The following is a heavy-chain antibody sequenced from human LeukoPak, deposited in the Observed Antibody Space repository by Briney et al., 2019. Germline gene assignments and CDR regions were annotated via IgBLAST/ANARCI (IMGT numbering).Heavy chain of an antibody. CDR1: GFILSSYW. CDR3: ATDFAPSSNWYLGGMDV. J-gene: IGHJ6*04. D-gene: IGHD6-13*01. Sequence: GGTLRLFCAASGFILSSYWMSGVRQAPGKGLEGVADIKQDGCEKYYADSVKGRFTISRDIAKNSLYLQMNSLRAEDTAVYYSATDFAPSSNWYLGGMDVWGKGTTVTVSS. CDR2: IKQDGCEK. V-gene: IGHV3-7*03.